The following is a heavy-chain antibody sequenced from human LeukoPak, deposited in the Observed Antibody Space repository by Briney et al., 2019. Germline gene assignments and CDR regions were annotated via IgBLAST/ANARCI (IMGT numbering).Heavy chain of an antibody. CDR3: ARVYYDILTGYSNDY. D-gene: IGHD3-9*01. V-gene: IGHV1-2*02. J-gene: IGHJ4*02. CDR1: GHTFTGYY. Sequence: PSASVKVSCKASGHTFTGYYMHWVRQAPGQGLEWMGWINPNSGGTNYAQKFQGRVTMTRDTSISTAYMELSRLRSDDTAVYYCARVYYDILTGYSNDYWGQGTLVTVSS. CDR2: INPNSGGT.